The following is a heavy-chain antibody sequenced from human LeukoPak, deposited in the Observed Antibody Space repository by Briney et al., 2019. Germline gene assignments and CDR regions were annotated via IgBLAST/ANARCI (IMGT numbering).Heavy chain of an antibody. D-gene: IGHD5-18*01. V-gene: IGHV3-30-3*01. Sequence: QTGGSLRLSCAASGFTFSSYAMHWVRQAPGKGLEWVAVISYDGSNKYYADSVKGRFTISRDNSKNTLYLQMNSLRAEDTAVYYCARETAMVPYYYYYYMDVWGKGTTVTVSS. CDR1: GFTFSSYA. CDR2: ISYDGSNK. J-gene: IGHJ6*03. CDR3: ARETAMVPYYYYYYMDV.